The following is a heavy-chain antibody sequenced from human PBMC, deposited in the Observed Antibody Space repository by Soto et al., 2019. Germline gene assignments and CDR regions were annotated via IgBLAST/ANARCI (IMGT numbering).Heavy chain of an antibody. CDR1: GGSISSSSYY. V-gene: IGHV4-39*01. CDR3: ARYSYDFWSGPRLTKNYFAY. Sequence: SETLSLTCTVSGGSISSSSYYWGWIRQPPGKGLEWIGSIYYSGSTYYNPSLKSRVTISVDTSKNQFSLKLSSVTAADTAVYYCARYSYDFWSGPRLTKNYFAYWGQGTLVTVSS. D-gene: IGHD3-3*01. CDR2: IYYSGST. J-gene: IGHJ4*02.